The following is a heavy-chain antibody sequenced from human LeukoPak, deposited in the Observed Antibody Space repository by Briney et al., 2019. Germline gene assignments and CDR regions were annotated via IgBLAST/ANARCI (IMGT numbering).Heavy chain of an antibody. CDR1: GGSFSGYY. V-gene: IGHV4-34*01. J-gene: IGHJ4*02. CDR2: INHSGST. CDR3: ARQTQHLVQSPLDS. D-gene: IGHD6-13*01. Sequence: SETLSLTCAVYGGSFSGYYWSWIRQPPGKGLEWIGEINHSGSTNYNPSLKSRVTISVDTSKNQFSLKLSSVTAADTAVYYCARQTQHLVQSPLDSWGQGTLVTVSS.